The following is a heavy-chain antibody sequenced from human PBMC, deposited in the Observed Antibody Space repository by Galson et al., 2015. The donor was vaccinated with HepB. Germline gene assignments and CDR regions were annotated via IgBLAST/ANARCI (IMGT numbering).Heavy chain of an antibody. Sequence: SLRLSCAASGFTVSSNYMSWVRQAPGKGLEWVSVIYSGGSTYYADSVKGRFTISRDNSKNTLYLQMNSLRAEDTAVYYCARGKKYGSGSYYPDYWGQGTLVTVSS. CDR2: IYSGGST. CDR3: ARGKKYGSGSYYPDY. J-gene: IGHJ4*02. D-gene: IGHD3-10*01. CDR1: GFTVSSNY. V-gene: IGHV3-66*01.